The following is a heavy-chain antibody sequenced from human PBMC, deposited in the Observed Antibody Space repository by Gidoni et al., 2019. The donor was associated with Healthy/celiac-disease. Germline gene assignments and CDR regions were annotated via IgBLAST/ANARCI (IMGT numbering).Heavy chain of an antibody. CDR2: INPSGGST. D-gene: IGHD6-13*01. CDR1: GYTFTSYY. CDR3: ARSIAAAGTVRYYFDY. J-gene: IGHJ4*02. V-gene: IGHV1-46*03. Sequence: QVQLVQSGAEVKKPGASVKVSCKASGYTFTSYYMHWVRQAPGQGLEWMGIINPSGGSTSYAQKFQGRVTVTRDTSTSTVYMELSSLRSEDTAVYYCARSIAAAGTVRYYFDYWGQGTLVTVSS.